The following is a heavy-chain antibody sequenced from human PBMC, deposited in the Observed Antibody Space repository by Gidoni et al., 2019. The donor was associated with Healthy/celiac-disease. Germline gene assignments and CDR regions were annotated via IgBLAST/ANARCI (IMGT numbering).Heavy chain of an antibody. Sequence: EVQLVESGGGLVKPGGSLRLSCAASGFAFSSYSMNWVRQAPGKGMDWFSSISSSSSYIYYADSVKGRFTISRDNAKNSLYLQMNSLRAEDTAVYYCAGHYYDHLDAFDIWGQGTMVTVSS. D-gene: IGHD3-22*01. V-gene: IGHV3-21*01. CDR3: AGHYYDHLDAFDI. J-gene: IGHJ3*02. CDR2: ISSSSSYI. CDR1: GFAFSSYS.